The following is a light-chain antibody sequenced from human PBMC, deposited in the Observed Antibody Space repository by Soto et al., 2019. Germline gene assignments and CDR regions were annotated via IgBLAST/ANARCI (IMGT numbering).Light chain of an antibody. CDR3: QQYNSYS. J-gene: IGKJ1*01. CDR2: AAS. Sequence: EIAMTQSPATLSVSPGERGTLSCRASQSVSSNLAWYQQKPGQAPRLLIYAASARATGIPARFSGSGSGTDFTLTISSLQSEDFATYYCQQYNSYSFGQGTKVDIK. V-gene: IGKV3-15*01. CDR1: QSVSSN.